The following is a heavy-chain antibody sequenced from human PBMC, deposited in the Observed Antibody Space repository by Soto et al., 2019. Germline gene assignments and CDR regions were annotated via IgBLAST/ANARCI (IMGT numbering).Heavy chain of an antibody. Sequence: EVQVVESGGGLVQPGGSLRLSCEVSGFTVTINYRSWVRQAPGKGLEWVSVIYSGGTIYYANSVKGRFTISRDTSKNTLYLQMNSLRGDDTAVYYCHGYGYWGQGTLVTVSS. V-gene: IGHV3-53*01. CDR2: IYSGGTI. D-gene: IGHD5-12*01. CDR1: GFTVTINY. J-gene: IGHJ4*02. CDR3: HGYGY.